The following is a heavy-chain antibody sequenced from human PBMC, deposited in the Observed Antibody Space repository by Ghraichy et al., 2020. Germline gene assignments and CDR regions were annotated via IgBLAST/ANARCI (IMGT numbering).Heavy chain of an antibody. V-gene: IGHV4-39*01. CDR2: IYYSGST. D-gene: IGHD6-13*01. J-gene: IGHJ5*02. CDR3: ARSGMLGYSSRGGNWFDP. CDR1: GGSISSSSYY. Sequence: SETLSLTCTVSGGSISSSSYYWGWIRQPPGKGLEWIGSIYYSGSTYYNPSLKSRVTISVDTSKNQFSLKLSSVTAADTAVYYCARSGMLGYSSRGGNWFDPWGQGTLVTVSS.